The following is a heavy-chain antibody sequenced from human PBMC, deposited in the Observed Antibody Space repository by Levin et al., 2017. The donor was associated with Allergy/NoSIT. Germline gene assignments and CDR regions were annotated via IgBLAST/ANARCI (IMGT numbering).Heavy chain of an antibody. Sequence: SETLSLTCGVSGGSISSGGYSWSWIRQPPGKGLEWIGYIYDSGSTYYNPSLKSRVTISADRSKNQFSLKVSSVTAADTAMYYCARLLTLLGYGMDAWGQGTTVTVSS. CDR2: IYDSGST. D-gene: IGHD1-26*01. V-gene: IGHV4-30-2*01. CDR1: GGSISSGGYS. J-gene: IGHJ6*02. CDR3: ARLLTLLGYGMDA.